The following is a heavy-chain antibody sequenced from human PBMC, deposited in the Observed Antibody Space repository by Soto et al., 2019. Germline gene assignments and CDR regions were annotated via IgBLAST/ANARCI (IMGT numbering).Heavy chain of an antibody. CDR3: ARDTGYCSGGSCFRPGDFDY. Sequence: EVQLVESGGGLVKPGGSLRLSCAASGFTFSSYSMNWVRQAPGKGLEWVSSISSSSSYIYYADSVKGRFTISRDNAKNSLYLQMNSLRAEDTAVYYCARDTGYCSGGSCFRPGDFDYWGQGTLVTVSS. D-gene: IGHD2-15*01. J-gene: IGHJ4*02. CDR2: ISSSSSYI. V-gene: IGHV3-21*01. CDR1: GFTFSSYS.